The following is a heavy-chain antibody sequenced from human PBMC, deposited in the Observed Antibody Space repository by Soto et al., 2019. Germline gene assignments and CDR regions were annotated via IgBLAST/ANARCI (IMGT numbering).Heavy chain of an antibody. Sequence: GSLRLSCAASEFTFSNYWMYWVRQVPGKGLVWVSRINSDGSTTSYADSVKGRFTISRDNAKNTLYLQMNSLRAEDTAVYYCARSPSSGWYYFDYWGQGALVTVSS. CDR2: INSDGSTT. CDR1: EFTFSNYW. V-gene: IGHV3-74*01. CDR3: ARSPSSGWYYFDY. D-gene: IGHD6-19*01. J-gene: IGHJ4*02.